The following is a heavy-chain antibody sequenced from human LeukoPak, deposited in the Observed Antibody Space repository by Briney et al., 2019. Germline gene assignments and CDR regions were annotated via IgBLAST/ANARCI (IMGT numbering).Heavy chain of an antibody. CDR2: IYHSGST. D-gene: IGHD3-3*01. CDR3: ARAPWGGSDFGSGNPYCIDD. V-gene: IGHV4-59*01. J-gene: IGHJ4*01. Sequence: SETLSLTCTVSGGSIGSYYWSWIRQPPGKGLEWIGYIYHSGSTNHNPSLKSRVTISVDTSKNQFSLKLSSVTAADTAVYYCARAPWGGSDFGSGNPYCIDDWGQGTLVTVSA. CDR1: GGSIGSYY.